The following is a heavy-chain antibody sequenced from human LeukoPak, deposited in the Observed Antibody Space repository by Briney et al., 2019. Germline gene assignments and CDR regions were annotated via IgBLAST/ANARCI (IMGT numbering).Heavy chain of an antibody. CDR2: INHSGST. J-gene: IGHJ5*02. V-gene: IGHV4-39*07. CDR3: ARGPRAPHNWFDP. CDR1: GGSISSSSYY. Sequence: PSETLSLTCTVSGGSISSSSYYWGWIRQPPGKGLEWIGEINHSGSTNYNPSLKSRVTISVDTSKNQFSLKLSSVTAADTAVYYCARGPRAPHNWFDPWGQGTLVTVSS.